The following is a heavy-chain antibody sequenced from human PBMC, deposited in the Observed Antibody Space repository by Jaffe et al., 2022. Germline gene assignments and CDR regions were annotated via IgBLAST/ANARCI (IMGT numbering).Heavy chain of an antibody. J-gene: IGHJ4*02. Sequence: EVQLLESGGGLVQPGGSLRLSCAASGFTFSSYAMSWVRQAPGKGLEWVSAISGSGGSTYYADSVKGRFTISRDNSKNTLYLQMNSLRAEDTAVYYCAKDQWLVLAEYCGGDCYSRGFDYWGQGTLVTVSS. CDR3: AKDQWLVLAEYCGGDCYSRGFDY. CDR1: GFTFSSYA. D-gene: IGHD2-21*01. CDR2: ISGSGGST. V-gene: IGHV3-23*01.